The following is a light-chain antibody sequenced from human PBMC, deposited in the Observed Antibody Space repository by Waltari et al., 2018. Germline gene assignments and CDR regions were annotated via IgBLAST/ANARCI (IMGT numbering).Light chain of an antibody. CDR3: QQYNSYPYT. CDR2: KAS. CDR1: QSISSW. V-gene: IGKV1-5*03. Sequence: DIQMTQSPSTLSASVGHRVTITCRASQSISSWLAWYQQKPGKAPKLLIYKASDLESGVPSKFSGSGSGTEFTLTISSLQPDDFATYYCQQYNSYPYTFGQGTKLEIK. J-gene: IGKJ2*01.